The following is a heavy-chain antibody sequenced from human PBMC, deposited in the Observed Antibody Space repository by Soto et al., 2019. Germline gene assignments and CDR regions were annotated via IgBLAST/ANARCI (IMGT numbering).Heavy chain of an antibody. D-gene: IGHD3-22*01. CDR1: GYTFTGYY. Sequence: ASVKVSCKASGYTFTGYYMHWVRQAPGQGLEWMGWINPNSGGTNYAQKFQGRVTMTRDTSISTAYMELSRLRSDDTAVYYCARGPTYYYDSSGYHRGAFYFAYWGQGTLVTVSS. J-gene: IGHJ4*02. V-gene: IGHV1-2*02. CDR2: INPNSGGT. CDR3: ARGPTYYYDSSGYHRGAFYFAY.